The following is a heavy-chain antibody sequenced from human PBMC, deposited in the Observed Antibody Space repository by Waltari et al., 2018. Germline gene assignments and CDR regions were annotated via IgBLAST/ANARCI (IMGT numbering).Heavy chain of an antibody. CDR3: AKCRGYSSSWSDY. J-gene: IGHJ4*02. V-gene: IGHV3-23*03. Sequence: EVQLLESGGGLVQPGGSLRLSCAASGFTFSSYAMSWVRQAPGKGLEWVSVIYSGGSTYYADSVKGRFTISRDNSKNTLYLQMNSLRAEDTAEYYCAKCRGYSSSWSDYWGQGTLVTVSS. CDR2: IYSGGST. CDR1: GFTFSSYA. D-gene: IGHD6-13*01.